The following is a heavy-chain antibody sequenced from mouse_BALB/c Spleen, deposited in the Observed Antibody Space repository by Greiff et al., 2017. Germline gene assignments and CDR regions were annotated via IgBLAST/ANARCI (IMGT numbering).Heavy chain of an antibody. CDR2: IYWDDDK. CDR3: ARRGVTTVTGAMDY. Sequence: QVTLKESGPGILQPSQTLSLTCSFSGFSLSTSGMGVSWIRQPSGKGLEWLAHIYWDDDKRYNPSLKSRLTISKDTSRNQVFLKITSVDTADTATYYCARRGVTTVTGAMDYWGQGTSVTVSS. V-gene: IGHV8-12*01. CDR1: GFSLSTSGMG. D-gene: IGHD1-1*01. J-gene: IGHJ4*01.